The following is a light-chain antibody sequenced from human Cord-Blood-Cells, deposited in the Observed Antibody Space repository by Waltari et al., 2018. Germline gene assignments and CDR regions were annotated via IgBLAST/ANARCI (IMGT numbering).Light chain of an antibody. J-gene: IGLJ2*01. CDR3: CSYAGSYTLV. Sequence: QSALTQPRSVSGSPGQSVTISCTGTRSDVGGFNYVSWYQQPPGKAPKLMIYDVSKRPSGVPDRFSGSKSGNPASLTISGLQAEDEADYYCCSYAGSYTLVFGGGTKLTVL. V-gene: IGLV2-11*01. CDR2: DVS. CDR1: RSDVGGFNY.